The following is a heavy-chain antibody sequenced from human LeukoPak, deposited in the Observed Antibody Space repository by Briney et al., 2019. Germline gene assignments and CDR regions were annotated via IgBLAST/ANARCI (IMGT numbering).Heavy chain of an antibody. CDR2: ISSNGGST. CDR3: VKNSGGNPPSFDY. J-gene: IGHJ4*02. D-gene: IGHD2-15*01. V-gene: IGHV3-64D*06. Sequence: GGSLRLSCSASGFTFSSYAMHWVRQAPGKGLEYVSAISSNGGSTYYADSVKGRFTISRDNSKNTLYLQMSSLRAEDTAVYYCVKNSGGNPPSFDYWGQGTLVTVSS. CDR1: GFTFSSYA.